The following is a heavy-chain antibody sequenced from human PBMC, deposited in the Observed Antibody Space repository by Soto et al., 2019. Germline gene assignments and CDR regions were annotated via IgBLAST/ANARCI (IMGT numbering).Heavy chain of an antibody. CDR1: GYTFSNYG. Sequence: QIQLVQSAAEVLKPGASVKVSCKASGYTFSNYGISWVRQAPGQGLEWTAWISGYNGDTKTAQSLQGRVTVTTDTSTSTAYMELRSLRPDDTAIYYCGRSLGSGTGFDYWGQGTLVTVSS. CDR2: ISGYNGDT. CDR3: GRSLGSGTGFDY. D-gene: IGHD3-10*01. V-gene: IGHV1-18*01. J-gene: IGHJ4*02.